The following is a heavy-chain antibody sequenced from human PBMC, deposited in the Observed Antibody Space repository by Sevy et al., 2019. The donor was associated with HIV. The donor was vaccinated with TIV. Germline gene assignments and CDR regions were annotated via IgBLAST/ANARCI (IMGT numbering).Heavy chain of an antibody. Sequence: GGSLRLSCAASGFTFNKYNMIWVRQAPGKGLEWVSFISSGSNYIYYADSVRGRFTTSIDNAKNSLYLQMNTLRAEDTAVYYCAREGSGRYWGQGTLVTVSS. V-gene: IGHV3-21*01. CDR3: AREGSGRY. CDR2: ISSGSNYI. D-gene: IGHD3-10*01. CDR1: GFTFNKYN. J-gene: IGHJ4*02.